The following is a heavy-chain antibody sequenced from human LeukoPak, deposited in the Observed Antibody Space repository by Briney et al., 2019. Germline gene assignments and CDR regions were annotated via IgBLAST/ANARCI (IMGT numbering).Heavy chain of an antibody. Sequence: ASAKVSCKVSGYTFTENYIHWVRQAPGQGLEWMGLINPLTGDANYTERFRGRVTLTRDTSSGTAYMHLSSLRYDDTAVYYCARGKSGYSPWGQGTPV. CDR2: INPLTGDA. V-gene: IGHV1-2*02. J-gene: IGHJ4*02. D-gene: IGHD3-22*01. CDR3: ARGKSGYSP. CDR1: GYTFTENY.